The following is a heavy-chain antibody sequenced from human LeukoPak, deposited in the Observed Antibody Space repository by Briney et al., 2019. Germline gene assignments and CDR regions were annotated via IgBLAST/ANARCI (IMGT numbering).Heavy chain of an antibody. V-gene: IGHV4-34*01. Sequence: SETLSLTCAVYGGSFSGYYWSWIRQPPGKGLEWIGEINHSGSTNYKSSLKSRVTISVDTSKNQFSLKLSSVTAADTAVYYCVSGSYSVAFDIWGQGTMVTVSS. D-gene: IGHD1-26*01. CDR3: VSGSYSVAFDI. CDR2: INHSGST. CDR1: GGSFSGYY. J-gene: IGHJ3*02.